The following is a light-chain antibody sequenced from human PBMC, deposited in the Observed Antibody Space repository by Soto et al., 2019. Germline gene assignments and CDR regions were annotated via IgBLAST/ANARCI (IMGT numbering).Light chain of an antibody. CDR1: GSDLGGYDY. CDR3: SSYTSSSTYV. CDR2: EVT. Sequence: QSVLTQPASVSGSPGQSITISCTGTGSDLGGYDYVSWYQHHPGKAPKVMIYEVTNRPSGVSNRFSGSKSGNTASLTISGLLAEDEADYYCSSYTSSSTYVFGTGTKSPS. J-gene: IGLJ1*01. V-gene: IGLV2-14*01.